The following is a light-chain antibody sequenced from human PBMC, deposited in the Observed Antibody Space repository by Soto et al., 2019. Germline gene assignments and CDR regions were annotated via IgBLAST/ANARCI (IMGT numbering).Light chain of an antibody. V-gene: IGLV2-14*01. CDR2: EVT. Sequence: QSVLTQPASVSGSPGQSISVSCTGSSSDVGGHNYVSWYQHHPGKAPKLMIYEVTNRPSGVSNRFSGSKSGNTASLTISGLQAEDEADYCCGSYTSASTPYVFGTGTKVTVL. J-gene: IGLJ1*01. CDR3: GSYTSASTPYV. CDR1: SSDVGGHNY.